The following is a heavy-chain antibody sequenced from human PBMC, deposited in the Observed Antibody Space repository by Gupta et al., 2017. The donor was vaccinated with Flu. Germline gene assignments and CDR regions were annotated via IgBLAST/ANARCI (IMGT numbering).Heavy chain of an antibody. CDR2: ISGSGSAI. D-gene: IGHD1-26*01. V-gene: IGHV3-48*02. J-gene: IGHJ4*02. Sequence: EVQLVESGGGVVQPGGSLRLCCAASGFTFSSYSINWVRQAPGKGLGWVSYISGSGSAIYYTASVKGRFTISRDTAKNSVCLQMNSLRDEDTAVYYCVRALRGIVGPTGDNWGQGTLATVSS. CDR1: GFTFSSYS. CDR3: VRALRGIVGPTGDN.